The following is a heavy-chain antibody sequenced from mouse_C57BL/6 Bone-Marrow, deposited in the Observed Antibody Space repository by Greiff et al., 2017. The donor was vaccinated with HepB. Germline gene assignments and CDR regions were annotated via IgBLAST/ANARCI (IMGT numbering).Heavy chain of an antibody. D-gene: IGHD2-4*01. CDR1: GYAFSSSW. V-gene: IGHV1-82*01. Sequence: QVQLQQSGPELVKPGASVKISCKASGYAFSSSWMNWVKQRPGKGLEWIGRIYPGDGDTNYNGKFKGKATLTANKSSSTAYMQLSSLTSEDSAVYFCGRTSGLRRYFDVWGKGTSVTVSS. CDR2: IYPGDGDT. CDR3: GRTSGLRRYFDV. J-gene: IGHJ1*03.